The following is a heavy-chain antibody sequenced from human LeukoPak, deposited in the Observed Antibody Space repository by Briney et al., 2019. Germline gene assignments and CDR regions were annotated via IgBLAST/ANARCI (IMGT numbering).Heavy chain of an antibody. CDR3: ARGMVRGVIGVEWFDP. J-gene: IGHJ5*02. V-gene: IGHV4-4*07. CDR2: IYTSGST. CDR1: GGSIKSYY. D-gene: IGHD3-10*01. Sequence: PSETLSLTCTISGGSIKSYYCSWIRQPAGKGLEWIGRIYTSGSTNYNPSLKSRVTISVDTSKNQFSLKLSSVTAADTAVYYCARGMVRGVIGVEWFDPWGQGTLVTVSS.